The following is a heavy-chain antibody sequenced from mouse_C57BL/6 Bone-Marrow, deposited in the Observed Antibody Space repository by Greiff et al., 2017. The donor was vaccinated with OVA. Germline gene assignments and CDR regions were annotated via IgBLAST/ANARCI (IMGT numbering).Heavy chain of an antibody. Sequence: QVHVKQSGAELVKPGASVKMSCKASGYTFTSYWITWVKQRPGQGLEWIGDIYPGSGSTNYNEKFKSKATLTVDTSSSTAYMQLSSLTSEDSAVYYCARGSTGYFDVWGTGTTVTVSS. CDR1: GYTFTSYW. V-gene: IGHV1-55*01. CDR2: IYPGSGST. CDR3: ARGSTGYFDV. J-gene: IGHJ1*03.